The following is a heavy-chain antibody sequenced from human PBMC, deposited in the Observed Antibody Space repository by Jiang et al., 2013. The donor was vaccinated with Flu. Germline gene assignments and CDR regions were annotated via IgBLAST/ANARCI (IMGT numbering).Heavy chain of an antibody. Sequence: GAEVKKPGASVKVSCKASGYIFTNYYLHWVRQAPGRGLEWMGMINPTSGSTDYPQKFQGRVTMTRDTSTSTVYMELRSLKSEDTAVYYCARGESFGRSFDYWGQGTLVTVSS. V-gene: IGHV1-46*01. CDR2: INPTSGST. D-gene: IGHD3/OR15-3a*01. CDR3: ARGESFGRSFDY. J-gene: IGHJ4*02. CDR1: GYIFTNYY.